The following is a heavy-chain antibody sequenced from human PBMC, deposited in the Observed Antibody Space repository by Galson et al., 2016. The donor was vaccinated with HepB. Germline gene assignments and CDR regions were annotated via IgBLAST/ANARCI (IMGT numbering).Heavy chain of an antibody. D-gene: IGHD5-24*01. Sequence: ETLSLTCSVSGGSISSTTYYWGWIRQPPGKGLEWIGTIYYTGTTYTKSSLRSRVIMSVDTSKNQYSLKVSSVTAADTAVYYCARHRANFPADFDSWGQGTLVTVSS. J-gene: IGHJ4*02. CDR3: ARHRANFPADFDS. CDR1: GGSISSTTYY. CDR2: IYYTGTT. V-gene: IGHV4-39*01.